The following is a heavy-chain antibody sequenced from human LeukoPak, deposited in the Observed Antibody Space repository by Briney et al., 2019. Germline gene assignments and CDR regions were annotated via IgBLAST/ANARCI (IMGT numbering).Heavy chain of an antibody. CDR1: GGSISSGGYY. Sequence: RPSETLSLTCTVSGGSISSGGYYWSWIRQPPGKGLEWIGYIYHSGSTYYNPSLKSRVTISVDRSKNQFSLKLSSVTAADTAVYYCARSVASTSCYVNWGQGTLVTVSS. J-gene: IGHJ4*02. CDR2: IYHSGST. CDR3: ARSVASTSCYVN. V-gene: IGHV4-30-2*01. D-gene: IGHD2-2*01.